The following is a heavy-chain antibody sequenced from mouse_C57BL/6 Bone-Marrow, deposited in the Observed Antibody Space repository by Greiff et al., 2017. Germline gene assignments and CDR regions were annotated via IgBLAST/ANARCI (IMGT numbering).Heavy chain of an antibody. CDR1: GYTFTDYY. D-gene: IGHD2-1*01. V-gene: IGHV1-19*01. J-gene: IGHJ2*01. CDR2: INPYNGGT. Sequence: EVQLQQSGPVLVKPGASVKMSCKASGYTFTDYYMNWVQQSHGKSLEWIGVINPYNGGTSYNQKFKGKATLTVDKSSSTAYMELNSLTSEDSAVYYCARMIWYFDYWGQGTTLTGSA. CDR3: ARMIWYFDY.